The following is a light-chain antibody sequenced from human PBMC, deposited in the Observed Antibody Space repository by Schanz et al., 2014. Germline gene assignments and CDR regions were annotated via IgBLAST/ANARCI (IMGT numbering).Light chain of an antibody. Sequence: QSVLTQPASVSGSPGQSITISCTGTSNDVGAYNYVSWYQHHPGKAPKLMIYDVSNRPSGVSNRFSGSKSGNTASLTISGLQAEDEADYYCNSYTTSSTVVFGGGTKLTVL. CDR3: NSYTTSSTVV. CDR2: DVS. J-gene: IGLJ2*01. V-gene: IGLV2-14*03. CDR1: SNDVGAYNY.